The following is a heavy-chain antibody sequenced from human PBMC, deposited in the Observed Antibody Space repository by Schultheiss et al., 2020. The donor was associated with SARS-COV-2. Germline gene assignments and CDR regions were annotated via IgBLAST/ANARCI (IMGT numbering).Heavy chain of an antibody. Sequence: GGSLRLSCAASGFTFSSYEMNWVRQAPGKGLEWVSYISSSGSTIYYADSVKGRFTISRDNAKNSLYLQMNSLRAEDTAVYYCARGRPMVRGVHDAFDIWGQGTMVTVSS. V-gene: IGHV3-48*03. CDR1: GFTFSSYE. CDR2: ISSSGSTI. D-gene: IGHD3-10*01. CDR3: ARGRPMVRGVHDAFDI. J-gene: IGHJ3*02.